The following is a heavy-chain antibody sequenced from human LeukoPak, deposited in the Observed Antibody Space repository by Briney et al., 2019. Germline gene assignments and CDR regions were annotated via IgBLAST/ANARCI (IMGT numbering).Heavy chain of an antibody. CDR2: INPSGGST. CDR1: GYTFTSYY. J-gene: IGHJ3*02. CDR3: ARNYGHDAFDI. Sequence: ASVKVSCKASGYTFTSYYMHWVRQAPGQGLEWMGIINPSGGSTSYAQKFQGRVTMTRDMSTSTVYMELSSLRSEDTAVYYCARNYGHDAFDIWGQGTMVTVSS. D-gene: IGHD1-7*01. V-gene: IGHV1-46*01.